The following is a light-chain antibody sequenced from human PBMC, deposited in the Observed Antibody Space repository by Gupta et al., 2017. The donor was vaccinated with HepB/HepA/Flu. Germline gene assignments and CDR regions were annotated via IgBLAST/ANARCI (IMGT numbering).Light chain of an antibody. CDR2: RDN. V-gene: IGLV1-47*01. J-gene: IGLJ2*01. Sequence: VHWYQQLPGTAPQLLINRDNQRPSGVPDRFSGSKSGASASLAISGRRSEDEAYYYCAAWDDSVSGRGLFGGGTKLTVL. CDR3: AAWDDSVSGRGL.